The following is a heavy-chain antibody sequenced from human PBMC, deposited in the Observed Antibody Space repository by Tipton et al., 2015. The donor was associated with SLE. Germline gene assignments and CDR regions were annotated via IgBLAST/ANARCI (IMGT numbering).Heavy chain of an antibody. CDR2: ISWNSGSK. Sequence: SLRLSCAASGFTFDDYAMHWVRQAPGKGLEWVSGISWNSGSKGYADSVKGRFTISRDNAKKSLYLQMNSLRPEDTALYYCAKVVAAPGRYFYYGTDVWGQGTTVIVSS. CDR3: AKVVAAPGRYFYYGTDV. D-gene: IGHD6-6*01. J-gene: IGHJ6*02. V-gene: IGHV3-9*01. CDR1: GFTFDDYA.